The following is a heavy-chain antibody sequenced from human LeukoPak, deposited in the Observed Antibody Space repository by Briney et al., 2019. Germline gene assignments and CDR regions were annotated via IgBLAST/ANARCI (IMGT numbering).Heavy chain of an antibody. CDR3: ARVVVVAATLTFDY. Sequence: SETLSLTCTVSGGSISSSSYYWGWIRQPPGKGLGWIGSIYYSGSTYYNPSLKSRVTISVDTSKDQFSLKLSSVTAADTAVYYCARVVVVAATLTFDYWGQGTLVTVSS. V-gene: IGHV4-39*07. J-gene: IGHJ4*02. CDR1: GGSISSSSYY. D-gene: IGHD2-15*01. CDR2: IYYSGST.